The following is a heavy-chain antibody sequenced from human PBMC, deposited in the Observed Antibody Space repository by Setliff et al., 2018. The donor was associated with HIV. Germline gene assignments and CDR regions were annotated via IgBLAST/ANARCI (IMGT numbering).Heavy chain of an antibody. J-gene: IGHJ3*02. CDR3: ARVASGFRITMVRVRHAFDI. CDR1: GGSFSGYY. CDR2: INHSGST. Sequence: TLSLTCAVYGGSFSGYYWSWIRQPPGKGLEWIGEINHSGSTNYNPSLKSRVTISVDTSKNQFSLKLSSVTAADTAVYYCARVASGFRITMVRVRHAFDIWGQGTMVTVS. V-gene: IGHV4-34*01. D-gene: IGHD3-10*01.